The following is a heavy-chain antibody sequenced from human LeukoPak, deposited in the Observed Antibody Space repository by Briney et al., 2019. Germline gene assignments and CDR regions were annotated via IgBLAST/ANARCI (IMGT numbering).Heavy chain of an antibody. Sequence: PSETLSLTCTVSGGSISSYYWSWIRQPAGKGLEWIGRIYTSGSTNYNPSLKSRVTMSVDTSKNQFSLKLSSVTAADTAVYYCARDRVSLWFGELFIGFDPWGQGTLVTVSS. D-gene: IGHD3-10*01. CDR2: IYTSGST. CDR3: ARDRVSLWFGELFIGFDP. V-gene: IGHV4-4*07. CDR1: GGSISSYY. J-gene: IGHJ5*02.